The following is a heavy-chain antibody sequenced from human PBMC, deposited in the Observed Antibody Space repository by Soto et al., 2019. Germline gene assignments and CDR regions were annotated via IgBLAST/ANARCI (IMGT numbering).Heavy chain of an antibody. CDR1: GGSISSSSYY. CDR2: IYYSGTT. J-gene: IGHJ4*02. D-gene: IGHD6-19*01. V-gene: IGHV4-39*01. CDR3: ARHIPEYSSGWSDY. Sequence: SETLSLTCTVSGGSISSSSYYCGWIRQPPGKGLEWIGSIYYSGTTYYNPSLKSRVTISVDTSKNQFSLKLSSVTAADTALYYCARHIPEYSSGWSDYWGQGTLVTVSS.